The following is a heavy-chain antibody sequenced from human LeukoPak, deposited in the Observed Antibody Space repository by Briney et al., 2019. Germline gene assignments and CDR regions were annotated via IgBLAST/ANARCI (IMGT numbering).Heavy chain of an antibody. D-gene: IGHD2-2*01. CDR1: GYTFTCYY. CDR2: INPNSGGT. Sequence: ASVKVSCKASGYTFTCYYMHWVRQAPGQGLEWIGWINPNSGGTNYAQKFQGRVTMTRDTSISTAYMELSRLRSDDTAVYYCAREEGVGCSSTSCYSGSIDYWGQGTLVTVSS. CDR3: AREEGVGCSSTSCYSGSIDY. J-gene: IGHJ4*02. V-gene: IGHV1-2*02.